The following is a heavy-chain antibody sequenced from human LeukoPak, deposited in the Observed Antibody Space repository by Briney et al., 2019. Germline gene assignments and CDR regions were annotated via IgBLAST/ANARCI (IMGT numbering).Heavy chain of an antibody. V-gene: IGHV4-34*01. Sequence: PSETLSLTCAVYGGSFSGYYWSWIRQPPGKGLEWIGEINHSGSTNYNPSLKSRVTISVDTSKNQFSLKLSSVTAADTAVYYCASFGRITIFGVVIAHYFDYWGQGTLVTVSS. CDR3: ASFGRITIFGVVIAHYFDY. D-gene: IGHD3-3*01. CDR2: INHSGST. J-gene: IGHJ4*02. CDR1: GGSFSGYY.